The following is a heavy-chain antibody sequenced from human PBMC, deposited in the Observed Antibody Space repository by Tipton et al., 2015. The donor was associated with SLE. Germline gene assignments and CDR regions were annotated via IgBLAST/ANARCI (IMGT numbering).Heavy chain of an antibody. CDR2: INPSGST. CDR3: ARSGSSNFDPPDF. D-gene: IGHD4-11*01. CDR1: GGCFSGYY. Sequence: TLSLTCAVYGGCFSGYYWRWIRQPPGKGLEWIGEINPSGSTNYNPSLKSRIPMSVETSKNQFSLRLSSVTAADTAMYYCARSGSSNFDPPDFWGQGTLATVSS. V-gene: IGHV4-34*01. J-gene: IGHJ4*02.